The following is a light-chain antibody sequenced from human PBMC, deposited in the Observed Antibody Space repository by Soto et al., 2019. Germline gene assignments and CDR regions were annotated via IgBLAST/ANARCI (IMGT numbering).Light chain of an antibody. CDR2: APS. Sequence: DIQVTQSPSSLSASVGDRVTITCRASQFIDDFLNWFQQRPGKAPKPLIYAPSSLQSGVPSRFSGSASGTDFTLTITNLQPEDFATYYCQHSYVTPWTFGQGTKVEIK. CDR1: QFIDDF. J-gene: IGKJ1*01. V-gene: IGKV1-39*01. CDR3: QHSYVTPWT.